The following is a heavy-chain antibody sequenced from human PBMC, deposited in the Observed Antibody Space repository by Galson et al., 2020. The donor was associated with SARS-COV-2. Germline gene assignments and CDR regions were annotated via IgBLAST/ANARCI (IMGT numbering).Heavy chain of an antibody. CDR2: TVVGSGKT. J-gene: IGHJ4*02. D-gene: IGHD6-6*01. CDR1: GFTFTSSA. V-gene: IGHV1-58*01. CDR3: AAVVARPVY. Sequence: TVKVSCNASGFTFTSSAVQWVRQARGQRLEWIGWTVVGSGKTTYAQKFQERVTITRDMSTSTAYMELSSLRYEDTAVYYCAAVVARPVYWGQGTLVTVSS.